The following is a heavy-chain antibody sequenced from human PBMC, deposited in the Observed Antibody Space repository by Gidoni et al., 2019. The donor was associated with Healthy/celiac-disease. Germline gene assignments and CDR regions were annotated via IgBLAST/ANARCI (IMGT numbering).Heavy chain of an antibody. CDR2: ISSSSSYT. CDR1: GLTFSDYY. D-gene: IGHD2-2*01. V-gene: IGHV3-11*05. CDR3: ARDLEIPAASDY. Sequence: QVQLVESGGGLVKPGGSLGLSCAASGLTFSDYYMSWIRQAPGKGLEWVSYISSSSSYTNYADSVKGRFTISRDNAKNSLYLQMNSLRAEDTAVYYCARDLEIPAASDYWGQGTLVTVSS. J-gene: IGHJ4*02.